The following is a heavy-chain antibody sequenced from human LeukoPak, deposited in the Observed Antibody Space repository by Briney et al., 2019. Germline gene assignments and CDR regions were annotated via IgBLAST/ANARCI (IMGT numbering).Heavy chain of an antibody. CDR2: IYYSGST. CDR3: ARGLGYYGSGAVAFDI. V-gene: IGHV4-30-4*01. J-gene: IGHJ3*02. CDR1: GGSISSGDYY. Sequence: SETLSLTCTVSGGSISSGDYYWSWIRQPPGKGLEWIGYIYYSGSTYYNPSLQSRVTISVDTSKNQFSLKLSSVTAADTAVYYCARGLGYYGSGAVAFDIWGQGTMVTVSS. D-gene: IGHD3-10*01.